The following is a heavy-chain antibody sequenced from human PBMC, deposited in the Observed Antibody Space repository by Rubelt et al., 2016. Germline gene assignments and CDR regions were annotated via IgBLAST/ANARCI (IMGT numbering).Heavy chain of an antibody. CDR2: ISYDGSNK. J-gene: IGHJ3*02. CDR3: AREQTLRYFDWLLFSRAFDI. Sequence: EWVAVISYDGSNKYYADSVKGRFTISRDNSKNSLYLQMNSLRAEDTAVYYCAREQTLRYFDWLLFSRAFDIWGQGTMVTVSS. D-gene: IGHD3-9*01. V-gene: IGHV3-30*07.